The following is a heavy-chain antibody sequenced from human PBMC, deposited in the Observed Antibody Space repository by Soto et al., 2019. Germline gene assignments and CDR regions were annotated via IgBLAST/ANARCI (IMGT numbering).Heavy chain of an antibody. CDR3: ARVVTRNYYYGMDV. CDR1: GGSISSGDYY. J-gene: IGHJ6*02. D-gene: IGHD4-4*01. Sequence: SETLSLTCTVSGGSISSGDYYWSWIRQPPGKGLEWIGYIYYSGSTYYNPSLKSRVTISVDTSKNQFSLKLSSVTAADTAVYYCARVVTRNYYYGMDVWGQGTTVTVS. CDR2: IYYSGST. V-gene: IGHV4-30-4*01.